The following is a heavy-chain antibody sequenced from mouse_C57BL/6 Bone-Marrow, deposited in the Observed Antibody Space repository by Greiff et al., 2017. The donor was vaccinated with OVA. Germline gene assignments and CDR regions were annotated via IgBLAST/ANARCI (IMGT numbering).Heavy chain of an antibody. CDR1: GYTFTSYW. J-gene: IGHJ2*01. CDR2: IDPSDSYT. CDR3: ARLRSNY. V-gene: IGHV1-50*01. Sequence: VQLQQSGAELVKPGASVKLSCKASGYTFTSYWMQWVKQRPGQGLEWIGEIDPSDSYTNYNQKFKGKATLTVDTSSSTAYMQLSSLTSEDSAVYYCARLRSNYWGQGTTLTVSS. D-gene: IGHD1-1*01.